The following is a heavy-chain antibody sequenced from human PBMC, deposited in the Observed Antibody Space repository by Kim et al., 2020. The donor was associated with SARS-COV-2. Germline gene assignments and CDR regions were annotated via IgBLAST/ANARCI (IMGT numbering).Heavy chain of an antibody. J-gene: IGHJ4*02. Sequence: DSVKGPFTISRDNSKNTLYLQLNSLRAEDTAVYYCARGPRGTTGTYYFDYWGQGTLVTVSS. V-gene: IGHV3-30*07. D-gene: IGHD1-1*01. CDR3: ARGPRGTTGTYYFDY.